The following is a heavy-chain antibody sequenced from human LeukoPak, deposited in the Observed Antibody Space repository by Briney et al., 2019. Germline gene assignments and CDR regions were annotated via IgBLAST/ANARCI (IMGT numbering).Heavy chain of an antibody. CDR3: AREYSSSWYPRFDY. CDR2: IYYSGST. V-gene: IGHV4-59*01. D-gene: IGHD6-13*01. J-gene: IGHJ4*02. CDR1: GGSINSYY. Sequence: KPSETLSLTCTVSGGSINSYYWSWIRQPPGKGLEWIGYIYYSGSTNYNPSLKSRVTISVDTSKNQFSLKLSSVTAADTAVYYCAREYSSSWYPRFDYWGQGTLVTVSS.